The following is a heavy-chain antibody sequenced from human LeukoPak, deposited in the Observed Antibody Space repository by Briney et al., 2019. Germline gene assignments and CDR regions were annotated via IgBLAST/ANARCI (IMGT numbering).Heavy chain of an antibody. D-gene: IGHD5-18*01. V-gene: IGHV1-46*01. CDR1: GYTFTGYY. CDR3: ARDHGYGAYYYYYYMDV. Sequence: GASVKVSCKASGYTFTGYYMHWVRQAPGQGLEWMGIINPSGGSTSYAQKFQGRVTMTRDMSTSTVYMELSSLRSEDTAVYYCARDHGYGAYYYYYYMDVWGKGTTVTISS. J-gene: IGHJ6*03. CDR2: INPSGGST.